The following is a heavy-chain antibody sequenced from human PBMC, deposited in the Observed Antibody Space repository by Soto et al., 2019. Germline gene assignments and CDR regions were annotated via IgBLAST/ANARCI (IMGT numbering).Heavy chain of an antibody. V-gene: IGHV3-48*03. CDR1: GFSFSSYE. Sequence: EVQLVESGGGLVQPGGSLRLSCAASGFSFSSYEMNWVRQAPGKGLEWVSYIRSTASVIHYADSVKGRFTISRDNAKNLLYLQMDSLRAEDTAVYYCARDFYGLGSFGPWGQGTLVTVSS. J-gene: IGHJ5*02. D-gene: IGHD3-10*01. CDR3: ARDFYGLGSFGP. CDR2: IRSTASVI.